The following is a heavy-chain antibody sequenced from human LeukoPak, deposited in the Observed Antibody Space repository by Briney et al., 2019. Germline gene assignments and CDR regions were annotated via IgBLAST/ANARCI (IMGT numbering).Heavy chain of an antibody. CDR2: IYYSGST. V-gene: IGHV4-39*01. CDR1: SGSTSTSSYY. J-gene: IGHJ4*02. CDR3: ARLPSGGLDY. D-gene: IGHD6-19*01. Sequence: SETLSLTCTVSSGSTSTSSYYWRWIRQPPGKGLEWIGCIYYSGSTYYNPSLKSRVSTSIDRSKNQFSLKLSSVTAADTAVYFCARLPSGGLDYWGQGTLVTVSS.